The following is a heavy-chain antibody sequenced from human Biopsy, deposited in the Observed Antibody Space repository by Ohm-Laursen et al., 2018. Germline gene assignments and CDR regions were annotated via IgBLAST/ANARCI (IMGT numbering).Heavy chain of an antibody. CDR3: ARGSFWFGGNYYYGMDV. V-gene: IGHV1-8*01. CDR2: MNPNSGNT. CDR1: GYTFTSYD. D-gene: IGHD3-10*01. J-gene: IGHJ6*02. Sequence: ESSVKASCKASGYTFTSYDINWVRQATGQGLEWMGWMNPNSGNTDYAQKFQGRVTMTRNTSISTAYMELNSLRSEDTAVYYCARGSFWFGGNYYYGMDVWGQGTTVTVSS.